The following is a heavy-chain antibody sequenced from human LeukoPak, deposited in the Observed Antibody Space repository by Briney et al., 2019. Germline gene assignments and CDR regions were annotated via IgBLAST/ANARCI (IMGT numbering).Heavy chain of an antibody. CDR3: ARETDSSGYYLFDY. Sequence: ASVKVSCKASGHTFTSYAMNWVRQAPGQGLEWMGWINTNTGNPTYAQGFTGRFVFSLDTSVSTAYLQISSLKAEDTAVYYCARETDSSGYYLFDYWGQGTLVTVSS. CDR1: GHTFTSYA. D-gene: IGHD3-22*01. CDR2: INTNTGNP. V-gene: IGHV7-4-1*02. J-gene: IGHJ4*02.